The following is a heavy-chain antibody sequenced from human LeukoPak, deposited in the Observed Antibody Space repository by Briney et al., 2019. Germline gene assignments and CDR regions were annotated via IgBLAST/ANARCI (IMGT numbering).Heavy chain of an antibody. V-gene: IGHV3-33*01. Sequence: PGRSLRLSCAASGFTFSSYGMHWVRQAPGKGLEWMAVIWYDGSNKYYADSVKGRFTISRDNSKNTLYLQMNSLRAEDTAVYYCARDHYGSGSYYQRFDYWGQGTLVTVSS. CDR3: ARDHYGSGSYYQRFDY. D-gene: IGHD3-10*01. CDR1: GFTFSSYG. J-gene: IGHJ4*02. CDR2: IWYDGSNK.